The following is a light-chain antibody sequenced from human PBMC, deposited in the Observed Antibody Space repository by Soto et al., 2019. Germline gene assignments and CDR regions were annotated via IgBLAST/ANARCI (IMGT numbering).Light chain of an antibody. CDR2: DVS. V-gene: IGLV2-11*01. CDR1: SSDVGGYNY. Sequence: QSALTQPRSVSGSPGQSVTISCTGTSSDVGGYNYVSWYQQHPGKAPKVMIYDVSKRPSGVPDRFSGSKSGNTASLIISGLQAEDEADYYCCSYAGTYTHVFGSGTKVTVL. J-gene: IGLJ1*01. CDR3: CSYAGTYTHV.